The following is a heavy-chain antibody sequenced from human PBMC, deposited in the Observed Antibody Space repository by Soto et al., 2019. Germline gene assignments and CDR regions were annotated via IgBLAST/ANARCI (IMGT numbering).Heavy chain of an antibody. D-gene: IGHD3-22*01. J-gene: IGHJ4*02. V-gene: IGHV1-46*01. Sequence: ASVKVSCKVSGYTFSGFYMHWVRQAPGQGLEWMGWINPSGGRTTYAQKFQGRVTMTRDTSTSTFHMELSSLTSEDTAVYYCAGLYHYDSSGYYDYWGQGTLVTVS. CDR2: INPSGGRT. CDR1: GYTFSGFY. CDR3: AGLYHYDSSGYYDY.